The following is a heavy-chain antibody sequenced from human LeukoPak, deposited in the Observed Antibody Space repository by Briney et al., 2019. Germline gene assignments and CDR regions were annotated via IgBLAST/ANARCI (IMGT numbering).Heavy chain of an antibody. Sequence: PSETLSLTCTASGGSISSSSYNWGWIRQTPGKGREWIGTIYYNGNTYYNASLKSRVSISGDTSNNQFSLRLTSVTATDTAVYYCTRQGDGGRAFDYWGQGSLVTVSS. CDR1: GGSISSSSYN. J-gene: IGHJ4*02. CDR2: IYYNGNT. CDR3: TRQGDGGRAFDY. D-gene: IGHD4-23*01. V-gene: IGHV4-39*01.